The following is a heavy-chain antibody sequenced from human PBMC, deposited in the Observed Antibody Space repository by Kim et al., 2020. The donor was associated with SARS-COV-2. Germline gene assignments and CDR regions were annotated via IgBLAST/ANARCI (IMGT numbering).Heavy chain of an antibody. Sequence: GGSLRLSCAASGFTFSSYDMHWVRQATGKGLEWVSAIGTAGDTYYPGSVKGRFTISRENAKNSLYLQMNSLRAGDTAVYYCARDGQSTAVAGYWYFDLWGRGTLVTVSS. CDR3: ARDGQSTAVAGYWYFDL. J-gene: IGHJ2*01. CDR2: IGTAGDT. CDR1: GFTFSSYD. V-gene: IGHV3-13*01. D-gene: IGHD6-19*01.